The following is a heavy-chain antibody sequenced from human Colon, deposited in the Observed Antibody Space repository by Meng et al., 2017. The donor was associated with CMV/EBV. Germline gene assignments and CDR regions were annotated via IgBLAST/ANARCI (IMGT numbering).Heavy chain of an antibody. CDR2: ISSSGNTI. J-gene: IGHJ4*02. Sequence: GESLKISCAASGFTFSTYEMNWVRQAPGKGLEWVSYISSSGNTIYHADSVKGRFTISRDNAKNSLYLQMNSLRTDDTAVYYCARDPFSGGDCCDFDHWGQGTLVTVSS. CDR3: ARDPFSGGDCCDFDH. V-gene: IGHV3-48*03. CDR1: GFTFSTYE. D-gene: IGHD2-21*02.